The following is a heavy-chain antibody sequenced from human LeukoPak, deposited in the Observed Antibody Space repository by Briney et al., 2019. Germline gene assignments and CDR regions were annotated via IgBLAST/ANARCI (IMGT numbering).Heavy chain of an antibody. J-gene: IGHJ4*02. D-gene: IGHD1-26*01. CDR1: GFTVSSNY. CDR2: IYSGGST. Sequence: GGSLRLSCAASGFTVSSNYMSWVRQAPGKGLDWVSVIYSGGSTYYADSVKGRFTISRDNSKNTLYLQMNSLRAEDTAVYYRARDGIVGAIDYWGQGTLVTVSS. CDR3: ARDGIVGAIDY. V-gene: IGHV3-53*01.